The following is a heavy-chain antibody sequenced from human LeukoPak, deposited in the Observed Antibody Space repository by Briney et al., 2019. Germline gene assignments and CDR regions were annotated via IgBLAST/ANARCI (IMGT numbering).Heavy chain of an antibody. CDR2: ISSSGSTI. V-gene: IGHV3-48*03. J-gene: IGHJ4*02. Sequence: GGSLRLSCAASGFTFSSYEMNWVRQAPGKGLEWVSYISSSGSTIYYADSVKGRFTISRDNAKNSLYLQMNSLRAEDTAVYYCARGGIAVAGTIGYWGQGTLVTVSS. CDR1: GFTFSSYE. D-gene: IGHD6-19*01. CDR3: ARGGIAVAGTIGY.